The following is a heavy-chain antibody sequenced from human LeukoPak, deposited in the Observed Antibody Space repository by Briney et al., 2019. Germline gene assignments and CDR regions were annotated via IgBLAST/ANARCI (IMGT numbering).Heavy chain of an antibody. D-gene: IGHD1-26*01. CDR3: ARGHIVGATGTFDY. Sequence: SETLSPTCAVYGGSFSGYYWSWIREPPGKGLEWIGEINHSGSTNYNPSLKSRVTISVDTSKNQFSLKLNSVTAADTAVYYCARGHIVGATGTFDYWGQGTLVTVSS. V-gene: IGHV4-34*01. J-gene: IGHJ4*02. CDR2: INHSGST. CDR1: GGSFSGYY.